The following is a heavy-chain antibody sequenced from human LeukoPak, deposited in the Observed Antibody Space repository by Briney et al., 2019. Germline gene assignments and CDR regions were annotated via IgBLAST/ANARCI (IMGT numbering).Heavy chain of an antibody. CDR1: GFTFSSYS. Sequence: GGSPRLSCAASGFTFSSYSMNWVRQAPGKGLEWVSSISSSSSYIYYADSVKGRFTISRDNAKNSLYLQMNSLRAEDTAVYYCAKANSDYSNYYAFDIWGQGTLVTVS. V-gene: IGHV3-21*04. CDR3: AKANSDYSNYYAFDI. J-gene: IGHJ3*02. D-gene: IGHD4-11*01. CDR2: ISSSSSYI.